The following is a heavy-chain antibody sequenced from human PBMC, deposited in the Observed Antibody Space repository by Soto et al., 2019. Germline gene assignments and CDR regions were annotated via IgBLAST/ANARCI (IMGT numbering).Heavy chain of an antibody. J-gene: IGHJ4*02. V-gene: IGHV1-46*01. D-gene: IGHD6-19*01. CDR1: GYTFTSYY. CDR2: INPSGGST. Sequence: GASVKVSCKASGYTFTSYYMHWVRQAPGQGLEWMGIINPSGGSTSYAQKFQGRVTMTRDTSTSTVYMELSSLRSEDTAVYYCARDGRSYHSSGWYYFDYWGQGTLVTVSS. CDR3: ARDGRSYHSSGWYYFDY.